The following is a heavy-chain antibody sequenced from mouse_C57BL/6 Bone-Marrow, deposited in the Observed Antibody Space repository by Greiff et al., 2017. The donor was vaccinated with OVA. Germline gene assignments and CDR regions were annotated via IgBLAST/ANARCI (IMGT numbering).Heavy chain of an antibody. CDR3: ARAGITTVEGDFAMDY. J-gene: IGHJ4*01. Sequence: QVQLQQPGAELVKPGASVKMSCKASGYTFTSYWITWVKQRPGQGLEWIGDIYPGSGRTNSNEKFKSKATLTLDTSSSTAYMQLSSRTSEDSAVYYCARAGITTVEGDFAMDYWGQGTSVTVSS. V-gene: IGHV1-55*01. CDR1: GYTFTSYW. CDR2: IYPGSGRT. D-gene: IGHD1-1*01.